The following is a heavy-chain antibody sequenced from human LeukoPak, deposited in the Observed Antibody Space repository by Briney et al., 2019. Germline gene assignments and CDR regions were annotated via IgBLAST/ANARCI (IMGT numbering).Heavy chain of an antibody. CDR3: AKDAYYDSSGAIN. CDR2: ISWNSGSI. J-gene: IGHJ4*02. V-gene: IGHV3-9*01. Sequence: GGSLRLSCAASGFTFDDYAMHWVRQAPGKGLEWVSGISWNSGSIGYADSVKGRFTIPRDDAKNSLYLQMNSLRAEDTALYYCAKDAYYDSSGAINWGQGTLVTVSS. D-gene: IGHD3-22*01. CDR1: GFTFDDYA.